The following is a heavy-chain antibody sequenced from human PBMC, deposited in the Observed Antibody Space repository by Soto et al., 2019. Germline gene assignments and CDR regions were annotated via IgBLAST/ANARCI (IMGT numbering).Heavy chain of an antibody. J-gene: IGHJ6*03. D-gene: IGHD6-19*01. V-gene: IGHV3-21*01. Sequence: GGSLRLSCAASGFTFSSYSMNWVRQAPGKGLEWVSSISSSSSYIYYADSVKGRFTISRDNAKNSLYLQMNSLRAEDTAVYYCARGGSSGWYGKVYYYYMDVWGKGTTVTVSS. CDR2: ISSSSSYI. CDR3: ARGGSSGWYGKVYYYYMDV. CDR1: GFTFSSYS.